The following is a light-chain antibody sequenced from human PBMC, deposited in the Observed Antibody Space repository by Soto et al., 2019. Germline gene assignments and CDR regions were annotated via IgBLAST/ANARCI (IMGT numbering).Light chain of an antibody. CDR3: QQYNNWPAEIT. CDR1: QSVSID. Sequence: EVVMTQSPATVPVSPGERVTLSCMASQSVSIDLAWYQQKPGQAPRLLVYGASTRATDIPATFTGSGSGTDFTLTISSLQSEDSAVYYCQQYNNWPAEITFGQGTRLEIK. CDR2: GAS. V-gene: IGKV3-15*01. J-gene: IGKJ5*01.